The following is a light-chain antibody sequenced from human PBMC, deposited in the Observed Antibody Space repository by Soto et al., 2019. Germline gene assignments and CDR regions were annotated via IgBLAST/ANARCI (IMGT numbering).Light chain of an antibody. CDR1: SSDFGGYNY. Sequence: QSVLTQPASVSGSPGQSITISCTGTSSDFGGYNYVSWYQQYPGKVPKLLIYHVSNRPSGVSNRFSGSKSGNTASLTISGLQAEDEADYFCTSFTSDNLYVFGTGTKGHRP. V-gene: IGLV2-14*03. CDR3: TSFTSDNLYV. J-gene: IGLJ1*01. CDR2: HVS.